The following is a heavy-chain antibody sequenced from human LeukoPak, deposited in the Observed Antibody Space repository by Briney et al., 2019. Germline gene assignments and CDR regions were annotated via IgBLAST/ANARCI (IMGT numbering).Heavy chain of an antibody. Sequence: SETLSLTCSASGGSISHYYWTWIRQPPGQGLEWIGYIFYSGSTNYNPSLKSRVTISVDTSKNQFSLKLSSVTAADTAVYYCARTRWLQSFDPWGQGTLVTVSS. CDR3: ARTRWLQSFDP. J-gene: IGHJ5*02. CDR1: GGSISHYY. CDR2: IFYSGST. V-gene: IGHV4-59*01. D-gene: IGHD5-24*01.